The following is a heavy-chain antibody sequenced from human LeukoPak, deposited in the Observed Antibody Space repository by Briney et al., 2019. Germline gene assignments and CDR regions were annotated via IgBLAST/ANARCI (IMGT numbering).Heavy chain of an antibody. J-gene: IGHJ3*02. Sequence: GGSLRLSCAASGFTFSSSGVHWVRQAPGKGLEWVPFIRYDGSNKYYADSVKGRFTISRDNSKNTLYLQMNSLRAEDTAVYYCAREQGYCSGGSCHRAFDIWGQGTMVTVSS. V-gene: IGHV3-30*02. CDR3: AREQGYCSGGSCHRAFDI. CDR1: GFTFSSSG. D-gene: IGHD2-15*01. CDR2: IRYDGSNK.